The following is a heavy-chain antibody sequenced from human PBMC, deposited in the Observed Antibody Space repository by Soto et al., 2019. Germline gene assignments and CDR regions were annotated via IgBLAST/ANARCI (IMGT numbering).Heavy chain of an antibody. CDR1: GYGYKNYS. D-gene: IGHD3-3*01. CDR3: ARDDRSVSGVVTLEH. V-gene: IGHV1-3*01. Sequence: GAPAKLCCKATGYGYKNYSGYWVRQATGQRLEWMGFTNEGSGNTRFSQKFQGRISITRDTSASTVYLDLSSLTSEDTAIYYCARDDRSVSGVVTLEHWGTGTLVTSPQ. J-gene: IGHJ4*02. CDR2: TNEGSGNT.